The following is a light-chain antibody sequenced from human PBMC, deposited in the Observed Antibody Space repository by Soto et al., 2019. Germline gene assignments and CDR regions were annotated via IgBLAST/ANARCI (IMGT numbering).Light chain of an antibody. CDR2: EVS. V-gene: IGLV2-14*01. J-gene: IGLJ1*01. Sequence: SVLSQPASVSGSPGQSITISCTATSRDGGGFNYVSWVPQHPGKAPKLMIYEVSNRPSGVSNRFSGSKSGNTASLIISGLQAEDEADYYCSVYTSISTYVFGTGPKATVL. CDR3: SVYTSISTYV. CDR1: SRDGGGFNY.